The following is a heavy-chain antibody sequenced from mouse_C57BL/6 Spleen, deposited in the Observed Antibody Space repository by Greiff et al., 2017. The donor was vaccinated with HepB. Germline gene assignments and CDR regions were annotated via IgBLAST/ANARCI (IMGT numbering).Heavy chain of an antibody. V-gene: IGHV1-61*01. CDR1: GYTFTSYW. CDR2: IYPSDSET. D-gene: IGHD1-1*01. Sequence: QVQLQQPGAELVRPGSSVKLSCKASGYTFTSYWMDWVKQRPGQGLEWIGNIYPSDSETHYNQKFKDKATLTVDKSSSTAYMQRSSLTSEDSAVYYCATRSFYYYGSSYGYWGQGTTLTVSS. J-gene: IGHJ2*01. CDR3: ATRSFYYYGSSYGY.